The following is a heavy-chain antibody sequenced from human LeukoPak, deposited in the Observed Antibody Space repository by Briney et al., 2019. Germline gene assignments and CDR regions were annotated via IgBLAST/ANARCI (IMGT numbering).Heavy chain of an antibody. D-gene: IGHD4-17*01. V-gene: IGHV4-39*01. Sequence: PSETLSLTCTVSGGSISSSSYYWGWIRQPPGKGLEWIGIIYYSGATYHNPSLKSRVTISIDTPENQFSLKLSSVTAADTAVYYCARRRTAPVYYFDSWGQGTLVTVSS. J-gene: IGHJ4*02. CDR1: GGSISSSSYY. CDR2: IYYSGAT. CDR3: ARRRTAPVYYFDS.